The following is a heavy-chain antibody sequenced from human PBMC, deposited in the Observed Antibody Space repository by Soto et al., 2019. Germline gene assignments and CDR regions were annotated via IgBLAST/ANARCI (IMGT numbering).Heavy chain of an antibody. V-gene: IGHV1-18*01. D-gene: IGHD3-3*01. Sequence: ASVKVSCKASGYTFTSYGISWVRQAPGQGLEWMGWISAYNGNTNYAQKLQGRVTMTTETSTSTAYMELRSLRSDDTAVYYCARNDFWSGNNAFDIWGQGTMVTVSS. CDR1: GYTFTSYG. CDR3: ARNDFWSGNNAFDI. J-gene: IGHJ3*02. CDR2: ISAYNGNT.